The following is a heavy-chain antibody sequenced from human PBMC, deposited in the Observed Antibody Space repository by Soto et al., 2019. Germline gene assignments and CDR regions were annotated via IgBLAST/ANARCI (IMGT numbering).Heavy chain of an antibody. CDR2: IYYSGST. CDR1: GGSISSGDYY. Sequence: PSETLSLTCTVSGGSISSGDYYWSWIRQPPGKGLEWIGYIYYSGSTYYNPSLKSRVTISVDTSKNQFSLKLSSVTAADTAVYYCARGWVGWFGELHYYYGMDVWGQGTTVTVSS. D-gene: IGHD3-10*01. CDR3: ARGWVGWFGELHYYYGMDV. J-gene: IGHJ6*02. V-gene: IGHV4-30-4*01.